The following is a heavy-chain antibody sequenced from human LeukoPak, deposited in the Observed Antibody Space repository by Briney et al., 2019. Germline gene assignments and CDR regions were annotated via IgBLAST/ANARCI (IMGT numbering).Heavy chain of an antibody. J-gene: IGHJ4*02. CDR3: ARGSASGGWYIFDY. Sequence: SVKVSCKASGGTFSSYAISWVRQAPGQGLEWMGRIIPILGIANYAQKFQGRVTITADKSTSTAYMELSSLRSEDTAVYYCARGSASGGWYIFDYWGQGTLVTVSS. CDR2: IIPILGIA. V-gene: IGHV1-69*04. CDR1: GGTFSSYA. D-gene: IGHD6-19*01.